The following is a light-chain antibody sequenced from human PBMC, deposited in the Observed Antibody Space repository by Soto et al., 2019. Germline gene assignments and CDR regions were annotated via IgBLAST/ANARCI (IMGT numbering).Light chain of an antibody. V-gene: IGKV3-11*01. J-gene: IGKJ5*01. Sequence: EIGWTQSTESLSLSAGERAILACWASHSVTTHLAWFQQRPGQTPRLLIYDASTRAPGIPARFSGRGSGADFSLTISSLEPEDFAVYYCQQRSGSITFGQGTRLRL. CDR1: HSVTTH. CDR2: DAS. CDR3: QQRSGSIT.